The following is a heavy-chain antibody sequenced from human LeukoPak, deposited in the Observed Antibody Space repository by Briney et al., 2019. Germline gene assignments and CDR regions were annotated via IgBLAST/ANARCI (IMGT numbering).Heavy chain of an antibody. CDR1: GFTFSNYE. Sequence: GGSLRLSCAASGFTFSNYEMSWVRQAPGKGLEWVSVIYSGGSTYYADSVKGRFTISRDNSKNTLYLQMNSLRAEDTAVYYCARERGGYDRYFDYWGQGTLVTVSS. J-gene: IGHJ4*02. D-gene: IGHD5-12*01. CDR3: ARERGGYDRYFDY. V-gene: IGHV3-53*01. CDR2: IYSGGST.